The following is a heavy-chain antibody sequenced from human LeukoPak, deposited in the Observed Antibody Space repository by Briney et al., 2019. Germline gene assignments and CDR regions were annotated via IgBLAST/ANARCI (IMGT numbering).Heavy chain of an antibody. J-gene: IGHJ5*02. Sequence: GGSLRLSCAASGFSLSSYDMNWVRQAPGKGLEWASSISTTSTYIYYRYSVKGRFTISRDNARNSLYLQMNGLRAEDTAVYYCARADCFSSTCYLRSSWFDPWGQGTLVTVSS. CDR2: ISTTSTYI. V-gene: IGHV3-21*01. D-gene: IGHD2-2*01. CDR1: GFSLSSYD. CDR3: ARADCFSSTCYLRSSWFDP.